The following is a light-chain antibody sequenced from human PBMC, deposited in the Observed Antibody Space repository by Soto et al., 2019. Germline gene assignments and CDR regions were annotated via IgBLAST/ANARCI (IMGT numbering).Light chain of an antibody. CDR2: DXX. CDR3: SSYTSSSTLV. Sequence: SVLTQPASVSGSPGQSITISCTGTSSDVGGYNYVSWYQQLPGKAPKLMIYDXXXRTSGVXNRFSGSKYGNTASLTIYGLQAEDEADYYCSSYTSSSTLVFVTGTKGTVL. CDR1: SSDVGGYNY. V-gene: IGLV2-14*01. J-gene: IGLJ1*01.